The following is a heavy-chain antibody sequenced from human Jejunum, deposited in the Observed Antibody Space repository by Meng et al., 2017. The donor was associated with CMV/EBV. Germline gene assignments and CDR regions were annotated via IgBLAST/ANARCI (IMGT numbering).Heavy chain of an antibody. J-gene: IGHJ6*02. Sequence: AMQWVRQSPGKGLEWVAVISNDGSNKYYAYSVKGRFTISRDNSKNTVDLQMNSLSAEDTAVYYCARDRSAGYSHGPYYYYHGVDVLGQGTSVTVSS. V-gene: IGHV3-30-3*01. CDR3: ARDRSAGYSHGPYYYYHGVDV. CDR1: A. D-gene: IGHD5-18*01. CDR2: ISNDGSNK.